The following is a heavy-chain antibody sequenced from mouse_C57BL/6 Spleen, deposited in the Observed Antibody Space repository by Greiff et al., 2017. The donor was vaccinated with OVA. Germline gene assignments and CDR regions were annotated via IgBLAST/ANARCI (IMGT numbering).Heavy chain of an antibody. D-gene: IGHD2-4*01. CDR2: INPYNGDT. V-gene: IGHV1-20*01. CDR1: GYSFTGYF. J-gene: IGHJ2*01. CDR3: AREGYDFRDYFDY. Sequence: VQLQQSGPELVKPGDSVKISCKASGYSFTGYFMNWVMQSHGKSLEWIGRINPYNGDTFYNQKFKGKATLTVDKSSSTAYMELRSLTSEDSAVYYCAREGYDFRDYFDYWGQGTTLTVSS.